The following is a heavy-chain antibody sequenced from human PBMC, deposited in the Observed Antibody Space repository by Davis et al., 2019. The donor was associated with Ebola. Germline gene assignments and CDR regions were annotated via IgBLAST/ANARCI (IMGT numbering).Heavy chain of an antibody. Sequence: GGSLRLSCAASGFIFSSYGMHWVRQAPGKGLEWVAVISYDGSNKYYADSVKGRFTISRDNSKNTLYLQMNSLRAEDTAVYYCASATGDYWGQGTLVTVSS. CDR2: ISYDGSNK. CDR1: GFIFSSYG. V-gene: IGHV3-30*03. CDR3: ASATGDY. J-gene: IGHJ4*02. D-gene: IGHD2-15*01.